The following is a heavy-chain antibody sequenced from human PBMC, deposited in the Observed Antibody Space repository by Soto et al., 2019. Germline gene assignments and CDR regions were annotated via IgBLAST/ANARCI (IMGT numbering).Heavy chain of an antibody. CDR1: GFIFSDYE. J-gene: IGHJ5*01. Sequence: EVKLVESGGGLVQPGGSLRLSCAASGFIFSDYEMSWVRQAPGKGLEWVSYISRGGSPIYYADSVKGRFTISRDNAKNSLYLQMNSLSAEDTAVYYCASQRNTGWPLYNWFDSWGQGTLVTVSS. D-gene: IGHD6-19*01. CDR3: ASQRNTGWPLYNWFDS. CDR2: ISRGGSPI. V-gene: IGHV3-48*03.